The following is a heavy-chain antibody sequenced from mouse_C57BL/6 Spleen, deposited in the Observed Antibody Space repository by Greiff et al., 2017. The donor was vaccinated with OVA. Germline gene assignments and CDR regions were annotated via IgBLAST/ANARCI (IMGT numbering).Heavy chain of an antibody. CDR2: INPSSGYT. CDR3: APYDYDDGGFPY. V-gene: IGHV1-7*01. Sequence: QVQLKQSGAELAKPGASVKLSCKASGYTFTSYWMHWVKQRPGQGLEWIGYINPSSGYTKYNQKFKDKATLTADKSSSTAYMQLSSLTYEDSAVYYCAPYDYDDGGFPYWGQGTLVTVSA. D-gene: IGHD2-4*01. J-gene: IGHJ3*01. CDR1: GYTFTSYW.